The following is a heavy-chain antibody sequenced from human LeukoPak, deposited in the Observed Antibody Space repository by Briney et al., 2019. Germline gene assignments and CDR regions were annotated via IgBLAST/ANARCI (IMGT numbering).Heavy chain of an antibody. J-gene: IGHJ6*03. CDR3: ARKYYDILTGYSAYYYYYYMDV. CDR1: GYTFSSYG. CDR2: ISAYNDNT. D-gene: IGHD3-9*01. Sequence: ASVKVSCKASGYTFSSYGISWVRQAPGQGLEWMGWISAYNDNTNYAQKLQGRVTMTTDTSTSTAYMELRSLRSDDTAVYYCARKYYDILTGYSAYYYYYYMDVWGKGTSVTVSS. V-gene: IGHV1-18*01.